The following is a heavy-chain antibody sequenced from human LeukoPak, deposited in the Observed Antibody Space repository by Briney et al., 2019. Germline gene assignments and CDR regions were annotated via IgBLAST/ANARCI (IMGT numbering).Heavy chain of an antibody. CDR2: IYYSGST. Sequence: SETLSLTCTVSGGSISSYYWSWIRQPPGKGLEWIGYIYYSGSTNYNPSLKSRVTMSVDTSKNQFSLKLSSVTAADTAVYYCARDQAGSYFDYWGQGTLVTVSS. CDR3: ARDQAGSYFDY. CDR1: GGSISSYY. D-gene: IGHD3-10*01. V-gene: IGHV4-59*01. J-gene: IGHJ4*02.